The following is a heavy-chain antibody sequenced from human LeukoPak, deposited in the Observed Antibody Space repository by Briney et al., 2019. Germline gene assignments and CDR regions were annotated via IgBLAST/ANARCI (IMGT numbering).Heavy chain of an antibody. Sequence: PGGSLRLSCAASGFTFSSYGMHWVHQAPGKGLEWVAVIWYDGSNKYYADSVKGRFTISRDNSKNTLYLQMNSLRAEDTAVYYCAKGKVDTAMAHFDYWGQGTLVTVSS. D-gene: IGHD5-18*01. CDR1: GFTFSSYG. V-gene: IGHV3-33*06. J-gene: IGHJ4*02. CDR3: AKGKVDTAMAHFDY. CDR2: IWYDGSNK.